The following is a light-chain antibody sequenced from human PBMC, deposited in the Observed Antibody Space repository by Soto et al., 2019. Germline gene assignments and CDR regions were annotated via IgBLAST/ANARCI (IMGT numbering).Light chain of an antibody. V-gene: IGKV3-15*01. Sequence: EIVMPQSPATLSVSPGDRATLSCRASQSVSSNLAWYQQKPGQAPRLLIYGASTRATGIPARFSGSGSGTEFTLTISSLQSEDFAVYYGQPYNNWPLTFGGGTKVEIK. CDR2: GAS. CDR1: QSVSSN. CDR3: QPYNNWPLT. J-gene: IGKJ4*01.